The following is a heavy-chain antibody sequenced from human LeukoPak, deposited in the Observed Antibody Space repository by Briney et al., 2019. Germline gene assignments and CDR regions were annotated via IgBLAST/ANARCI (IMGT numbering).Heavy chain of an antibody. J-gene: IGHJ4*02. V-gene: IGHV3-15*01. Sequence: PGGSRTLSCAASGFTFGDAWMSWVRQAPGKGLEWVGRIKSKTDGETTDYAAPVKGRFTISRDDSRNTLYLQMNSLKTEDTAVYYCTTDLEYYDFWSGYGGYWGQGTLVTVSS. CDR3: TTDLEYYDFWSGYGGY. CDR1: GFTFGDAW. CDR2: IKSKTDGETT. D-gene: IGHD3-3*01.